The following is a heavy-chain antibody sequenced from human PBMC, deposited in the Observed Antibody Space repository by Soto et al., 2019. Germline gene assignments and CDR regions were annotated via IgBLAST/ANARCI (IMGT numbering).Heavy chain of an antibody. Sequence: EASVKVSCKVSGYTFTELSMYWVRQAPGRGLEWMGSFDPDDGETIYAEKFQGRVTMTEDSSTDTAYMGLTSLRYEDTAVYYCAARQSFWQGNDYWGQGTLVTVSS. V-gene: IGHV1-24*01. J-gene: IGHJ4*02. CDR1: GYTFTELS. CDR3: AARQSFWQGNDY. CDR2: FDPDDGET. D-gene: IGHD3-3*01.